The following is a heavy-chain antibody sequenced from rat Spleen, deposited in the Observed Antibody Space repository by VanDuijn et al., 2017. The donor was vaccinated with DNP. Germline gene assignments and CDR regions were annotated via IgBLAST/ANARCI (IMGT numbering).Heavy chain of an antibody. D-gene: IGHD1-1*01. CDR1: GFSLTKLG. CDR3: TRVYYSAEDWFAY. CDR2: IWTSGSV. Sequence: QVQLEESGPGLMQPSETLSLTCTVSGFSLTKLGVGWVRQPLGKGLVWMGTIWTSGSVNYNSTFQSRLSISRDTSKSQVFLKMNSLQPEDTAIYFCTRVYYSAEDWFAYWGQGTLVTVSS. J-gene: IGHJ3*01. V-gene: IGHV2-72*01.